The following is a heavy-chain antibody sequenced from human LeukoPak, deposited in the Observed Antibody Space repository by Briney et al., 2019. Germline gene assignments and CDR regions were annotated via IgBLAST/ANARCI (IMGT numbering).Heavy chain of an antibody. CDR2: MYYSGTT. Sequence: PSETLFLTCTVSGGSISSGSYYWGWIRQPPGKGLGWIACMYYSGTTFYSPSLKSRVTISVDTSKNQLSLKLGSVTAADMAVYYCARHPPRDGSASDYWGQGTLVTVSS. J-gene: IGHJ4*02. CDR3: ARHPPRDGSASDY. V-gene: IGHV4-39*01. CDR1: GGSISSGSYY.